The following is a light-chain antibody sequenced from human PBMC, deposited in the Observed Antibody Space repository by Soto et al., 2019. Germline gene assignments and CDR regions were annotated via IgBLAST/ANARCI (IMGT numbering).Light chain of an antibody. Sequence: DIQMTQSPSSVSASVGDRVTITCRSSEDISTWLAWYQQKPGKAPKLLIYAASSLQSGVPSRFSVSGSGTDFTLTISSLQPEDFATYYCQHADSFPLITFGQGTRLYIK. V-gene: IGKV1-12*01. J-gene: IGKJ5*01. CDR3: QHADSFPLIT. CDR2: AAS. CDR1: EDISTW.